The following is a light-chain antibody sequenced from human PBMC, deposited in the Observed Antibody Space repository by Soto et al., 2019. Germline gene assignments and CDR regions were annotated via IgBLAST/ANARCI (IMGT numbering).Light chain of an antibody. CDR3: HQYGYSPNT. CDR2: GTS. V-gene: IGKV3-20*01. J-gene: IGKJ2*01. Sequence: EIVLTQSPGTLSLSPGDRATLSCRASRSVNSRYLAWYQQKPGQAPRLLIYGTSNRATGIPDRFSGSGSGTDFTLTISRLEPEDFAVYHCHQYGYSPNTFGQGTNLEIK. CDR1: RSVNSRY.